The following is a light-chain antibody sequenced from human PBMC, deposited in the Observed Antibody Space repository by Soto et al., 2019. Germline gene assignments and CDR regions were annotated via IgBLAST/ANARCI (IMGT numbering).Light chain of an antibody. CDR3: QQYESSSWT. CDR2: GAS. Sequence: EIVLTQSPGTLSLSPGERATLSCRASQSVSSSYLVWYQQKPGQAPRLLIYGASSRATGIPDRFSGSGSGTDFTLTISRLEPEDFAVYHCQQYESSSWTFGQGTKVEIK. J-gene: IGKJ1*01. V-gene: IGKV3-20*01. CDR1: QSVSSSY.